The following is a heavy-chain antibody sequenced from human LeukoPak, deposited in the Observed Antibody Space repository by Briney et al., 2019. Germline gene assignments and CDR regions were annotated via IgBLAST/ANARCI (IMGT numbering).Heavy chain of an antibody. D-gene: IGHD2-2*01. Sequence: ASVKVSCKASGYTFTSYGISWVRQAPGQGLEWMGWISAYNGNTNYAQKLQGRVTMTTDTSTSTAYMELSRLRSDDTAVYYCARPAAGCSSTSCPIGNNWFDPWGQGTLVTVSS. CDR1: GYTFTSYG. V-gene: IGHV1-18*01. CDR2: ISAYNGNT. J-gene: IGHJ5*02. CDR3: ARPAAGCSSTSCPIGNNWFDP.